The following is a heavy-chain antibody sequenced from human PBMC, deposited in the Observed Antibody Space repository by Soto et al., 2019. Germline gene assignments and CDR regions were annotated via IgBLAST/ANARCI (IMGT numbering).Heavy chain of an antibody. J-gene: IGHJ6*02. CDR3: ARHGLVSQYYYGMDV. CDR1: GYSFTSYW. CDR2: IYPGDSDT. Sequence: GESLKISCKGSGYSFTSYWIGWVRQLPGKGLEWMGIIYPGDSDTRYSPSFQGQVTISADKSISTAYLQWSSLKASDTAMYYCARHGLVSQYYYGMDVWGQGTTVTVSS. D-gene: IGHD2-2*01. V-gene: IGHV5-51*01.